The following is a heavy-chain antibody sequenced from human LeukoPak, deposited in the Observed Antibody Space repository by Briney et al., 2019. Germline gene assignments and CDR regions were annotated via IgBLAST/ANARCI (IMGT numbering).Heavy chain of an antibody. Sequence: SETLSLTCTVSGDSINTDNHWAWIRQPAGKGLEWIGRLHNSGSTNYNPSLQSRVTISVDTSKNQFSLKMTSATAADTAVYFCARDPLRSSFDPWGQGILVTVSS. CDR3: ARDPLRSSFDP. CDR1: GDSINTDN. J-gene: IGHJ5*02. V-gene: IGHV4-4*07. D-gene: IGHD6-13*01. CDR2: LHNSGST.